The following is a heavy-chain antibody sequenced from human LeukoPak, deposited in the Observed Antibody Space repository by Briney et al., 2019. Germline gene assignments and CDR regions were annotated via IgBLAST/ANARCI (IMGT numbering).Heavy chain of an antibody. Sequence: ASVKVSCKASGYTFTSYDINWVRQAPGQGLEWMGWINPNSGGTNYAQKFQGWVTMTRDTSISTAYMELSRLRSDDTAVYYCARARSGSSWYFFDYWGQGTLVTVSS. CDR3: ARARSGSSWYFFDY. J-gene: IGHJ4*02. CDR1: GYTFTSYD. CDR2: INPNSGGT. D-gene: IGHD6-13*01. V-gene: IGHV1-2*04.